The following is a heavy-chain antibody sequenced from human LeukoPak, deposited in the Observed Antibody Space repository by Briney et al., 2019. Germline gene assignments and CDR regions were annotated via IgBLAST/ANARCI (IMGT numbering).Heavy chain of an antibody. J-gene: IGHJ3*01. Sequence: SETLSLTCTVFGGSISNYYWSWIRKPPGQGLEWIGYIYYSGSTNYSPSLKSRVTISVDTSKNQFSLKLRSVTAADTAVYYCARISSSNWYNERGAFDVWGQGTMVTVSS. CDR1: GGSISNYY. CDR3: ARISSSNWYNERGAFDV. D-gene: IGHD6-13*01. CDR2: IYYSGST. V-gene: IGHV4-59*01.